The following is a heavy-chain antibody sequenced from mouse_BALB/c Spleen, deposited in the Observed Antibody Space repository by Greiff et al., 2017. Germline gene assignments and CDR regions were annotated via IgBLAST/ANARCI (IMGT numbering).Heavy chain of an antibody. V-gene: IGHV14-4*02. CDR3: ARDGISQFITTDTAAY. Sequence: VQLKESGAELVRSGASVKLSCTASGFNIKDYYMHWVKQRPEQGLEWIGWIDPENGDTEYAPKFQGKATMTADTSSNTAYLQLSSLTSEDTAVYYCARDGISQFITTDTAAYWGQGTLVTVSA. J-gene: IGHJ3*01. CDR1: GFNIKDYY. D-gene: IGHD1-2*01. CDR2: IDPENGDT.